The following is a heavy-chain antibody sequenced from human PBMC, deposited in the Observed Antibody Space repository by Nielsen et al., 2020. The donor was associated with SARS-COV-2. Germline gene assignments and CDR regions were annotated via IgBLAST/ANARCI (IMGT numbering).Heavy chain of an antibody. CDR2: IIPIFGTA. Sequence: SVKVSCKASGGTFSSYAISWVRQAPGQGLEWMGGIIPIFGTANYAQKFQGRVTITADESTSTAYMELNSLRSEDTAVYYCARVLTTVTAGYYYYYMDVWGNGTTVRVSS. D-gene: IGHD4-17*01. J-gene: IGHJ6*03. CDR3: ARVLTTVTAGYYYYYMDV. V-gene: IGHV1-69*13. CDR1: GGTFSSYA.